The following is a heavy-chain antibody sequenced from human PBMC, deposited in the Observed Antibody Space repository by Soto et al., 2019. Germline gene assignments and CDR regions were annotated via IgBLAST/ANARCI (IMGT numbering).Heavy chain of an antibody. J-gene: IGHJ3*02. D-gene: IGHD4-17*01. V-gene: IGHV3-23*01. CDR1: GFIFSTYA. Sequence: GGSLRLSCAASGFIFSTYAMNWVRQAPGKGLEWVSAISGSGGSTYYAESVRGRFTISRDNSINTLYLQMSSLRTEDTAVYYCAHPRGYGVFDAVDIWGQGTMVTVSS. CDR2: ISGSGGST. CDR3: AHPRGYGVFDAVDI.